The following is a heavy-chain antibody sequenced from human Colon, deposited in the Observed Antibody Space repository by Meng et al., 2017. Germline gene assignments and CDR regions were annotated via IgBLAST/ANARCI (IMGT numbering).Heavy chain of an antibody. Sequence: QVQLQESGPGLVKPSGTLSLTCTVSGDSIRSSAYYWSWMCHHPGKDLDWIGYIYYSGRPYNTPSLKSRVTITGDWSKNQFSLNLNSVTAADTALYYCVRQGMTSYSWGYWGQGTLVTVSS. D-gene: IGHD3-9*01. V-gene: IGHV4-31*03. J-gene: IGHJ4*02. CDR3: VRQGMTSYSWGY. CDR1: GDSIRSSAYY. CDR2: IYYSGRP.